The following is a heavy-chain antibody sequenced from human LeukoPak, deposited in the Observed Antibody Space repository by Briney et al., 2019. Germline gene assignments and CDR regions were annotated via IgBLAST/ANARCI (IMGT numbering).Heavy chain of an antibody. CDR1: GGSFSGYY. V-gene: IGHV4-34*01. CDR3: ARSQGSSGLALAGVFDY. D-gene: IGHD3-22*01. Sequence: PSETLSITCAVYGGSFSGYYWSWIRQPPGKGLEWIGEINHSGSTNYNPSLKSRVTISVDTSKNQFSLKLSSVTAADTAVYYCARSQGSSGLALAGVFDYWGQGTLVTVSS. J-gene: IGHJ4*02. CDR2: INHSGST.